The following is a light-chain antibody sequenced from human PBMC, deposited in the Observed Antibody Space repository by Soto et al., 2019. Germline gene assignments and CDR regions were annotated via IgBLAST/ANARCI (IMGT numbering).Light chain of an antibody. CDR1: YSDVGSYNL. CDR2: EVS. J-gene: IGLJ2*01. CDR3: SSYTSSSTLV. Sequence: QSALTQPASVSGSPGQSITISCTGTYSDVGSYNLVSWYQQHPGKAPKLMIYEVSNRPSGVSNRFSGSKSGNTASLTISGLQAEDEADYYCSSYTSSSTLVFGGGTQLTVL. V-gene: IGLV2-14*02.